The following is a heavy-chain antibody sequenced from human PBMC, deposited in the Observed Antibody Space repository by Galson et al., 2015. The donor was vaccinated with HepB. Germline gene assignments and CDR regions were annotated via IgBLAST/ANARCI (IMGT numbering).Heavy chain of an antibody. D-gene: IGHD3-22*01. CDR2: ISYDGSNK. V-gene: IGHV3-30-3*01. Sequence: SLRLSCAASGFTFSSYAMHWVRQAPGKGLEWVAVISYDGSNKYYADSVKGRFTISRDNSKNTLYLQMNSLRAEDTAVYYCARDFYYDSSGYSLRGAGYFDYWGQGTLVTVSS. CDR3: ARDFYYDSSGYSLRGAGYFDY. CDR1: GFTFSSYA. J-gene: IGHJ4*02.